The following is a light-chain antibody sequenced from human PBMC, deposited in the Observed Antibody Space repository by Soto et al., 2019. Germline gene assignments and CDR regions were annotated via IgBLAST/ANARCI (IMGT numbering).Light chain of an antibody. V-gene: IGKV3-11*01. CDR3: QQHSHWPPWT. Sequence: EVVLTQSPATLSLSPGERATLSCRASQNVRTFLDWYQQKPGQAPRLLIYGASNRATGIPDRLSGSGSGTDFTLTISSLEPEDFAVYYCQQHSHWPPWTFGQGTRVEIQ. CDR2: GAS. CDR1: QNVRTF. J-gene: IGKJ1*01.